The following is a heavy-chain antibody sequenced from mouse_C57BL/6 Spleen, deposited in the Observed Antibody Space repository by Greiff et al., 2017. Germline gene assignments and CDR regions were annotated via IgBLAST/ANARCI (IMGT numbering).Heavy chain of an antibody. D-gene: IGHD1-1*01. CDR2: IDPSDSYT. J-gene: IGHJ1*03. CDR1: GYTFTSYW. CDR3: ERGSYGSSPLGG. Sequence: QVQLQQSGAELVMPGASVKLSCKASGYTFTSYWMHWVKQRPGQGLEWIGEIDPSDSYTNYNQKFKGKSTLTVDKSSSTAYMQLSSLTSEDSAVYYCERGSYGSSPLGGWGTATTVTASS. V-gene: IGHV1-69*01.